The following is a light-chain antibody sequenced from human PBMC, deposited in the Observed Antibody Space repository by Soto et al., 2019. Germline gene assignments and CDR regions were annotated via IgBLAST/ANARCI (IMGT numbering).Light chain of an antibody. CDR1: QSVSSN. CDR2: GAS. J-gene: IGKJ1*01. V-gene: IGKV3-15*01. CDR3: QQAHSFPWT. Sequence: EIVLTQSPDTLSLSPGERATLSCRASQSVSSNLAWYQQKPGQAPRLLIYGASTRATGIPARFSGSGSGTEFTLTISSLQSEDFATYYCQQAHSFPWTFGLGTKVDIK.